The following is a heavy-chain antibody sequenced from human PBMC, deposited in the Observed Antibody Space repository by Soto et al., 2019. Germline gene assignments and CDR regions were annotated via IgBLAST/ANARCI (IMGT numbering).Heavy chain of an antibody. Sequence: QEQLVQSGAEVKKPGSSVKVSCKASGGLFSSYHISWVLQVLGQGLEWMGGIIPVFQTAYYTQRFQGRVTITADESTNTAYMELSSLRSEDTDIYYCARGGSGYTWFNEFWGQGTLVTVSS. V-gene: IGHV1-69*01. J-gene: IGHJ4*02. CDR1: GGLFSSYH. CDR2: IIPVFQTA. D-gene: IGHD3-22*01. CDR3: ARGGSGYTWFNEF.